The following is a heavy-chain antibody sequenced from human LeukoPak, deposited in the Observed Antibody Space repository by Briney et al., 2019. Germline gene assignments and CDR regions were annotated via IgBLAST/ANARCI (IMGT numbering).Heavy chain of an antibody. CDR3: ARVDCSGGSCFCYFDY. CDR2: INPSGGST. CDR1: GYTFRSHG. Sequence: GASVKVSCKASGYTFRSHGITWVRQAPGQGLEWMGIINPSGGSTSYAQKFQGRVTMTRDMSTSTVYMELSSLRSEDTAVYYCARVDCSGGSCFCYFDYWGQGTLVTVSS. D-gene: IGHD2-15*01. V-gene: IGHV1-46*01. J-gene: IGHJ4*02.